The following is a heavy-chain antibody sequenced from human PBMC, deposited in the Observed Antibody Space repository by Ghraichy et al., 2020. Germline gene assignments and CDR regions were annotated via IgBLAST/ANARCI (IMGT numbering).Heavy chain of an antibody. J-gene: IGHJ4*02. CDR2: INHSGST. Sequence: SETLSLTCAVYGGSFSGYYWSWIRQPPGKGLEWIGEINHSGSTNYNPSLKSRVTISVDTSKNQFSLKLSSVTAADTAVYYCARVEREYYYDSSGYYFRDNKYFDYWGQGTLVTVSS. CDR1: GGSFSGYY. V-gene: IGHV4-34*01. D-gene: IGHD3-22*01. CDR3: ARVEREYYYDSSGYYFRDNKYFDY.